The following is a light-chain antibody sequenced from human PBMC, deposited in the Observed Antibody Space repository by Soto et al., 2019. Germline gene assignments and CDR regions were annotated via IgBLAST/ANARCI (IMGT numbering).Light chain of an antibody. CDR1: SSDVGGYNY. J-gene: IGLJ1*01. V-gene: IGLV2-14*01. CDR3: SLYSSNGSLI. Sequence: QSVLSQPASVSGSPGQSITVPCTGSSSDVGGYNYVSWYQQAPGTAPKLIIYDVNNRPSGAPDRFSGSTSGNTASLTISGLQAEDETDYFCSLYSSNGSLIFGPGTKVTVL. CDR2: DVN.